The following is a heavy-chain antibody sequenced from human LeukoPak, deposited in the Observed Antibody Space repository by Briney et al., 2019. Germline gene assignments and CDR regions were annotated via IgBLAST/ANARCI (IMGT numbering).Heavy chain of an antibody. CDR2: IYHSGST. D-gene: IGHD2-15*01. Sequence: SETLSLTCAVSRGSISSSNWWSWVRQPPGKGLEWIGEIYHSGSTNYNPSLKSRVTISVDKSKNQFSLKLSSVTAADTAVYYCARLEGYCSGGSCPFDYWGQGTLVTVSS. CDR3: ARLEGYCSGGSCPFDY. V-gene: IGHV4-4*02. J-gene: IGHJ4*02. CDR1: RGSISSSNW.